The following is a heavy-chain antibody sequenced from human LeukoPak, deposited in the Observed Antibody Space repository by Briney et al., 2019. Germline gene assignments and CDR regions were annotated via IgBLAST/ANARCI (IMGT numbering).Heavy chain of an antibody. D-gene: IGHD3-22*01. J-gene: IGHJ5*02. Sequence: LRLSXXXSGXTXXSYAMHWVRQAPGKGLEWVAVISYDGSNKYYADSVKGRFTISRDNSKNTLYLQMNSLRAEDTAVYYCARPVNYYDSSGYPNWFDPWGQGTLVTVSS. CDR3: ARPVNYYDSSGYPNWFDP. CDR2: ISYDGSNK. V-gene: IGHV3-30-3*01. CDR1: GXTXXSYA.